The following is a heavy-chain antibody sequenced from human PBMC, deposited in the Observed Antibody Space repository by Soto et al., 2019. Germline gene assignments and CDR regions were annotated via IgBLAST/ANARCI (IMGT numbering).Heavy chain of an antibody. D-gene: IGHD3-10*01. J-gene: IGHJ4*02. V-gene: IGHV1-18*01. CDR1: GYTFSTIC. CDR3: ARDLDPSGSYYTNY. CDR2: ISPHKGDT. Sequence: ASVKVSCKTSGYTFSTICITWVRQAPGQGLEWMGWISPHKGDTYYAQRLQGRVTMTTDTSTSTAYMELRGLRSDDTAVYFCARDLDPSGSYYTNYWGQGTLVTVSS.